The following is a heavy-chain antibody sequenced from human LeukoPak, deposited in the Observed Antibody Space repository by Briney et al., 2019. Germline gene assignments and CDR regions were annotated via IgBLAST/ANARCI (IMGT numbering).Heavy chain of an antibody. J-gene: IGHJ4*02. D-gene: IGHD1-26*01. V-gene: IGHV3-64*02. CDR1: GFSFSSYT. CDR2: LGRVGRYR. Sequence: PGGSLRLSCAGTGFSFSSYTLQWVRRAPGKGLEYVSSLGRVGRYRYYADSVKGRFTISRDNSKNTTYLQMGSLRPEDKAVYYCRGVGATKDYWGQGTLVTASS. CDR3: RGVGATKDY.